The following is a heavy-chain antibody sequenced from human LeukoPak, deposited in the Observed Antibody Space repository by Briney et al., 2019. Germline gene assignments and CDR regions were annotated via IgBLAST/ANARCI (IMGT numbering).Heavy chain of an antibody. J-gene: IGHJ4*02. Sequence: SETLSLTCTVSGGSTSSYYWSWIRQPPGKGLEWIGYIYYSGNTIYNPSLKSRVTISIDTSKNQFSLKLSSVTAADTAVYYCARRRYNYDYWGQGTLVTVSS. CDR3: ARRRYNYDY. CDR1: GGSTSSYY. V-gene: IGHV4-59*01. CDR2: IYYSGNT. D-gene: IGHD5-18*01.